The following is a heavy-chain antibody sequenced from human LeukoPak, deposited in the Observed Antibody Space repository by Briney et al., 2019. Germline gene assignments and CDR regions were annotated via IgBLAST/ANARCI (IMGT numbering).Heavy chain of an antibody. Sequence: NPSETLSLTCTVSGGSISSTSYYWGWIRQPPGKGLEWIGSIYYTGTTYYNPSLKGRVTISVDTPKNQFSLKLSSVTAADTAVYYCARVSIAARLFDYWGQGTLVTVSS. CDR2: IYYTGTT. J-gene: IGHJ4*02. D-gene: IGHD6-6*01. V-gene: IGHV4-39*01. CDR1: GGSISSTSYY. CDR3: ARVSIAARLFDY.